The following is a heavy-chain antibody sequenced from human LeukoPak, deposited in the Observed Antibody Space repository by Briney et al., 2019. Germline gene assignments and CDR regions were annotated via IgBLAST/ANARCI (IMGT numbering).Heavy chain of an antibody. D-gene: IGHD1-26*01. CDR3: ARQTISGSYFGSAFDI. Sequence: GESLKISCKGSGYSFTTYWIGWVRQMPGKGLEWMGIIYPGDSDTRYSPSFQGQVTISADKSISTAYLQWSSLKASDTAMYYCARQTISGSYFGSAFDIWGQGTMVTVSS. CDR1: GYSFTTYW. CDR2: IYPGDSDT. J-gene: IGHJ3*02. V-gene: IGHV5-51*01.